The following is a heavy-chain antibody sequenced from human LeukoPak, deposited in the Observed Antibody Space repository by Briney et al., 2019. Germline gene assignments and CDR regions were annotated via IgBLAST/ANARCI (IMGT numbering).Heavy chain of an antibody. D-gene: IGHD3-3*01. CDR2: ISYSGST. V-gene: IGHV4-59*08. J-gene: IGHJ6*02. Sequence: MASETLSLTCTVSGGSISNYYWSWIRQPPGKGLEWIGYISYSGSTNYNPSLRSRVAISEDTSRNQISLRLNSVTAADTAVYYCARHIPVIWSSGYYYGMDVWGQGTTVTVSS. CDR1: GGSISNYY. CDR3: ARHIPVIWSSGYYYGMDV.